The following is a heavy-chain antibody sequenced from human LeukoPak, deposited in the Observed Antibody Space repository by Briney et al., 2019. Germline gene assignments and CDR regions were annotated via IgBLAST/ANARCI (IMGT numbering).Heavy chain of an antibody. CDR3: AKVLLSYLDY. CDR2: ISDDGTSK. V-gene: IGHV3-30*18. CDR1: GFTLSSYG. Sequence: GGSLRLSCAASGFTLSSYGIHWVRQAPGKGLDWVAIISDDGTSKHYADSVKGRFIVSRDNSKNTVYLQMNSLRAEDTAVYYCAKVLLSYLDYWGQGTLATVSS. J-gene: IGHJ4*02.